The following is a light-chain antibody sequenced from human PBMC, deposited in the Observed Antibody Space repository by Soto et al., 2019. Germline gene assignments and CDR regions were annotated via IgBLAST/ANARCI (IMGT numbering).Light chain of an antibody. V-gene: IGKV3-11*01. Sequence: EIVLTQSPATLSLSPGERATLSCRASQSVSRYLAWYQQKPGQAPRLLIYDTSHRATGIPARFSGSGSGTDFTLTISSLAPEDFTVYYYQQRSSWPTFGGGTKVEIK. CDR1: QSVSRY. CDR2: DTS. J-gene: IGKJ4*01. CDR3: QQRSSWPT.